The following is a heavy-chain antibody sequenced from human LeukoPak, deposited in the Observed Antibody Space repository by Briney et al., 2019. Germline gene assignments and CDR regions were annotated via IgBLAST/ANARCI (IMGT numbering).Heavy chain of an antibody. D-gene: IGHD1-1*01. CDR2: IGIDSGNT. V-gene: IGHV3-48*01. J-gene: IGHJ4*02. Sequence: QAGGSLRLSCTASGFPFIEYSMNWVRQAPGKGLEWISYIGIDSGNTKYADSVRGRFTISTDKAKNSLYLQMNSLRVEDTAVHYCARDHNYAFDNWGQGTLVSVAS. CDR3: ARDHNYAFDN. CDR1: GFPFIEYS.